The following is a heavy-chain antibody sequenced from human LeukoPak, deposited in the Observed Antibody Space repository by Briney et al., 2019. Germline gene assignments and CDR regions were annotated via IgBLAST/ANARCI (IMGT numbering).Heavy chain of an antibody. CDR3: ARGDYYSSGSYHY. V-gene: IGHV4-59*01. D-gene: IGHD3-10*01. Sequence: PSETLSLTCTVSGGSISSYYWSWIRQPPGKGLEWIGYIYYSGSTSHNPSLQSRVTMSVDMSKNQFSLKLTSVTAADTAVYYCARGDYYSSGSYHYWGQGTLVTVAS. J-gene: IGHJ4*02. CDR1: GGSISSYY. CDR2: IYYSGST.